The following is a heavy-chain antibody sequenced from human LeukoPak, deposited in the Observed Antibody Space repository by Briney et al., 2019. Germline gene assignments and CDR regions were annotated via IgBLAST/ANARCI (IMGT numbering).Heavy chain of an antibody. V-gene: IGHV3-23*01. CDR3: AKTYSSGWYGLLDAFDI. Sequence: SCKASGGTFSSYAISWVRQAPGKGLEWVSAISGSGGSTYYADSVKGRFTISRDNSKNTLYLQMNSLRAEDTAVYYCAKTYSSGWYGLLDAFDIWGQGTMVTVSS. CDR1: GGTFSSYA. D-gene: IGHD6-19*01. CDR2: ISGSGGST. J-gene: IGHJ3*02.